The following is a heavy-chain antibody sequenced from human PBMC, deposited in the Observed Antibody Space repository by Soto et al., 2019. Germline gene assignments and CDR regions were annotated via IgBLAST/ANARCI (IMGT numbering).Heavy chain of an antibody. CDR3: AKGKGYCTNGVCYKSYYYYYMDV. Sequence: GGSLRLSCAASGFTFSNFAMKWVRQAPGKGLEWVSAISGSGGSTYYADSVKGRFTISRDNSKNTLYLQMNSLRAEDTAVYYCAKGKGYCTNGVCYKSYYYYYMDVWGKGTTVTVSS. D-gene: IGHD2-8*01. V-gene: IGHV3-23*01. CDR1: GFTFSNFA. J-gene: IGHJ6*03. CDR2: ISGSGGST.